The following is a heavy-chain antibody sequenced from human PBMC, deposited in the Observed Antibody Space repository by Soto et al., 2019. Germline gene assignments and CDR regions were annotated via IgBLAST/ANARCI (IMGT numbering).Heavy chain of an antibody. Sequence: GGSLRLSCAASGFTFSSFAMSWVRQAPGKGLDWVSAISGSGGSTYSADSVKGRFTISRDNSKNTVYLQMSSLRAADSAVYFCAREPYLPKARNDFWGPGTLVTVSS. J-gene: IGHJ4*02. CDR2: ISGSGGST. CDR3: AREPYLPKARNDF. V-gene: IGHV3-23*01. CDR1: GFTFSSFA.